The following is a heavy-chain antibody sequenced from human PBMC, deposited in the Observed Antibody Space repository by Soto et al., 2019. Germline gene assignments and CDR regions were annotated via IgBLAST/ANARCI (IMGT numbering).Heavy chain of an antibody. CDR3: ARDRYSGGSYDAFDI. Sequence: GASVKVSCKASGGTFSSYAISWVRQAPVQGLEWMGGIIPIFGTANYAQKFQGRVTITADESTSTAYMELSSLRSEDTAVYYCARDRYSGGSYDAFDIWGQGTMVTLSS. V-gene: IGHV1-69*13. J-gene: IGHJ3*02. CDR1: GGTFSSYA. D-gene: IGHD1-26*01. CDR2: IIPIFGTA.